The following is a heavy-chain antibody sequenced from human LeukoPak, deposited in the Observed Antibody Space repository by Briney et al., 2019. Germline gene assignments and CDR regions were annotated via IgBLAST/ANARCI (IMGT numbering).Heavy chain of an antibody. CDR1: GGTFISYA. CDR2: IIPTLGIA. Sequence: SVKVSCKASGGTFISYAISAVRQAPGQGLEWMGRIIPTLGIANYAQKFQGRVTITADKSTSTAYMEMSSLRSEDTAVYYCARDRPDGQTSDYWGQGTLVTVSS. D-gene: IGHD6-6*01. J-gene: IGHJ4*02. V-gene: IGHV1-69*04. CDR3: ARDRPDGQTSDY.